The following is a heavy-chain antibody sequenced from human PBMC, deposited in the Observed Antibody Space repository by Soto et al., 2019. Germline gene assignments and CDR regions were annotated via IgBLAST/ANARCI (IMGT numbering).Heavy chain of an antibody. D-gene: IGHD3-3*01. V-gene: IGHV1-8*01. CDR1: GYTFTSYD. CDR3: AINPYDFWSGYSNAFDI. CDR2: MNPNSGNT. Sequence: ASVKVSCKASGYTFTSYDINWVRQATGQGLEWMGWMNPNSGNTGYAQKFQGRVTMTRNTSISTAYMELSSLRPEDTAVYYCAINPYDFWSGYSNAFDIWGQGTMVTVSS. J-gene: IGHJ3*02.